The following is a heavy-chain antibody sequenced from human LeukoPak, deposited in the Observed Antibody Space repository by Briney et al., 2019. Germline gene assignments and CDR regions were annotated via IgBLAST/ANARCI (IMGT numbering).Heavy chain of an antibody. CDR1: GGSFSGYY. V-gene: IGHV4-34*01. J-gene: IGHJ3*02. CDR2: INHSGST. D-gene: IGHD2-2*01. Sequence: PSETLSLTCAVYGGSFSGYYWSWIRQPPGKGLEWIGEINHSGSTNYNPSLKSRVTISVDTSKNQFSLKLSSVTAADTAVYYCARGLDPYQLLFFEVFDAFDIWGQGTRVTVSS. CDR3: ARGLDPYQLLFFEVFDAFDI.